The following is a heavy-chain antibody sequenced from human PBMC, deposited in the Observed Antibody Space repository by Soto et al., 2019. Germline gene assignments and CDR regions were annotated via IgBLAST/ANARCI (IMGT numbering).Heavy chain of an antibody. Sequence: EVQLVESGGGLVQPGGSLRLSCAASGVTVSSNYMSWVRQAPGKGLEWVSVIYSGGSTYYADSTKDRFTISRDNSKYTLYLQMNSLRAEDTAVYYCARHGYNYGGGFFDDWGQGTLVTVSS. CDR1: GVTVSSNY. CDR3: ARHGYNYGGGFFDD. D-gene: IGHD5-18*01. V-gene: IGHV3-66*04. J-gene: IGHJ4*02. CDR2: IYSGGST.